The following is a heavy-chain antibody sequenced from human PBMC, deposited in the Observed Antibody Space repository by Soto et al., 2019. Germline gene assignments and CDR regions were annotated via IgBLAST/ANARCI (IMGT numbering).Heavy chain of an antibody. Sequence: EVQLVESGGGLVQPGRSLRLSCAASGFTFDDYAMHWVRQAPGKGLEWVSGISWNRGSIGYADSVKGRFTISRDNAKNSLYLQMNSLRAEDTALYYCAKVPMMRQQLVPIYFDYWGQGTLVTVSS. V-gene: IGHV3-9*01. J-gene: IGHJ4*02. D-gene: IGHD6-13*01. CDR1: GFTFDDYA. CDR2: ISWNRGSI. CDR3: AKVPMMRQQLVPIYFDY.